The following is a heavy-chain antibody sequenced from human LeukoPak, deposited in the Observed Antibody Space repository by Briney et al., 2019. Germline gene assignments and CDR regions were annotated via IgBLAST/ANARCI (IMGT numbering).Heavy chain of an antibody. D-gene: IGHD5-12*01. CDR3: ARDPHSGYDLADY. V-gene: IGHV4-4*02. J-gene: IGHJ4*02. Sequence: SETLSLTCAVSGGSISSSNWGSWVRQPPGKGLEWIGEIYDSGDTNYNPSLKSRVTMSVDKSKNQLSLKVSSVTAADTAVYYCARDPHSGYDLADYWGQGTLVTVSS. CDR1: GGSISSSNW. CDR2: IYDSGDT.